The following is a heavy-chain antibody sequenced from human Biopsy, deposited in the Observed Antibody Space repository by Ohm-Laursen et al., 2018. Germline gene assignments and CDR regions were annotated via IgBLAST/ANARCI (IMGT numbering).Heavy chain of an antibody. CDR1: GFTVSSNY. D-gene: IGHD1-26*01. CDR3: ARDGIVGARFNAFDI. J-gene: IGHJ3*02. V-gene: IGHV3-53*01. Sequence: SLRLSCAAPGFTVSSNYMSWVRQAPGKGLEWVSVIYSGGSTYYADSVKGRFTISRDNAKNSLYLQMNSLRAEDTAVYYCARDGIVGARFNAFDIWGQGTMVTVSS. CDR2: IYSGGST.